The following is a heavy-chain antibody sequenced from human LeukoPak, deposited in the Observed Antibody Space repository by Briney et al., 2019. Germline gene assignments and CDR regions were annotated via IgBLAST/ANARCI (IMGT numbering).Heavy chain of an antibody. CDR1: GFTVSSNY. CDR3: ASRGKGFKLGYSDAFDI. J-gene: IGHJ3*02. CDR2: IYSGGST. Sequence: GGSLRLSCAASGFTVSSNYMSWVRQAPGKGLEWGSVIYSGGSTYYADSVKGRFTISRDNSKNTLYLQMNSLRAEDTAVYYCASRGKGFKLGYSDAFDIWGQGTMVTVSS. V-gene: IGHV3-66*01. D-gene: IGHD6-13*01.